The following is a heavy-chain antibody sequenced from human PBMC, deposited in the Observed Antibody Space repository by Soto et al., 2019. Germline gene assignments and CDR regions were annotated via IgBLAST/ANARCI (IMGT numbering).Heavy chain of an antibody. J-gene: IGHJ6*02. Sequence: PGGSLRLSFSASVFPFNSYGMHWVRQGPGNGLEWVAFISYDSTKTYYADSVKGRFTISRDNSNSALYVQMNSLTGEDTAVYYCARTRSAWSDFHYYSLDVWGQGTTVTVSS. D-gene: IGHD1-26*01. CDR1: VFPFNSYG. CDR3: ARTRSAWSDFHYYSLDV. CDR2: ISYDSTKT. V-gene: IGHV3-30*03.